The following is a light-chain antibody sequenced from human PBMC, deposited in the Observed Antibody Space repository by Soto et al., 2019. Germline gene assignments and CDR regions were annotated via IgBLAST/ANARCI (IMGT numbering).Light chain of an antibody. J-gene: IGKJ5*01. CDR1: QGISSY. CDR2: AAS. V-gene: IGKV1-9*01. Sequence: DIQLTQSPSFLSASVGDRVTITCRASQGISSYLAWYQQKPGKAPKLLIYAASTLQSGVPSRFSGMGSGTEFTLSIISLQPEDFATYYCQQLNSHPPVTFGQGTRLEIK. CDR3: QQLNSHPPVT.